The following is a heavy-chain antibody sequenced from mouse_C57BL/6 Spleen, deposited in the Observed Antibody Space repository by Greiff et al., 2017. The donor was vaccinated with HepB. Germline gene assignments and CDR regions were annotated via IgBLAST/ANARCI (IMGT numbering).Heavy chain of an antibody. CDR3: ARDRAAQARKAWFAY. CDR1: GFTFSSYA. V-gene: IGHV5-4*01. Sequence: DVMLVESGGGLVKPGGSLKLSCAASGFTFSSYAMSWVRQTPEKRLEWVATISDGGSYTYYPDNVKGRFTISRDNAKNNLYLQMSHLKSEDTAMYYCARDRAAQARKAWFAYWGQGTLVTVSA. D-gene: IGHD3-2*02. J-gene: IGHJ3*01. CDR2: ISDGGSYT.